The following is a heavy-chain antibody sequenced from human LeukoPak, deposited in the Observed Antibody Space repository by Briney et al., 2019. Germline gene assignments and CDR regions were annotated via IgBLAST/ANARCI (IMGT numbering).Heavy chain of an antibody. Sequence: SIRSRVIMSVDTSKNQFSLKLSSVTAADTAVYYCARDPGGGAVAGTVWGQGTLVTVSS. J-gene: IGHJ4*02. D-gene: IGHD6-19*01. V-gene: IGHV4-4*07. CDR3: ARDPGGGAVAGTV.